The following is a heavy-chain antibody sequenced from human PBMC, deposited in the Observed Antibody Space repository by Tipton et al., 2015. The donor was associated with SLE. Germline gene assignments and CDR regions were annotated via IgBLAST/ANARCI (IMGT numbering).Heavy chain of an antibody. CDR3: ARAPGSLMDV. Sequence: SLRLSCVASGFAVSTKYMNWVRQAPGKGLEWVSVTFSTGTTNYADSVKGRFTTSRDNAMNTLYLQMNSLRVEDTAVYYCARAPGSLMDVWGQGTTVTVSS. V-gene: IGHV3-66*01. CDR2: TFSTGTT. CDR1: GFAVSTKY. D-gene: IGHD6-19*01. J-gene: IGHJ6*02.